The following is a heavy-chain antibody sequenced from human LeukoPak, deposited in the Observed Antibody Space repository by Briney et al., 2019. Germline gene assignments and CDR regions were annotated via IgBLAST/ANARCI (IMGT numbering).Heavy chain of an antibody. V-gene: IGHV1-46*01. J-gene: IGHJ4*02. CDR3: ARAMVRGLSNPFDS. CDR1: GYTFTNYY. CDR2: INPSGGST. D-gene: IGHD3-10*01. Sequence: AASVKVSCKASGYTFTNYYLHWVRQAPGQGLEWMAMINPSGGSTTYAQKFQGRVTMTRDTSTSTAYMELSSLRYEDTAVYYCARAMVRGLSNPFDSWGQGTLVTVSS.